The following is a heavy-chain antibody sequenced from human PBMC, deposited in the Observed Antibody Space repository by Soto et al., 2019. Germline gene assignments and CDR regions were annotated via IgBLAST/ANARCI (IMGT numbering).Heavy chain of an antibody. CDR1: GDTFTSYY. CDR2: INPHGGST. V-gene: IGHV1-46*01. J-gene: IGHJ5*02. D-gene: IGHD3-3*01. Sequence: GASVKVSCKAPGDTFTSYYLNWVRQAPGQGLEWMGVINPHGGSTKYAQKFQGRITMTRDTSRSTVYMELSSLRSDDTAIYYCARSSGGNFGIIIEGPNWFDPWGQGILVTVSS. CDR3: ARSSGGNFGIIIEGPNWFDP.